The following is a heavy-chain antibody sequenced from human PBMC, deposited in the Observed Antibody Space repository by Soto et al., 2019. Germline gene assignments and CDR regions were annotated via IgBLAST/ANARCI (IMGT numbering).Heavy chain of an antibody. J-gene: IGHJ6*03. D-gene: IGHD6-13*01. V-gene: IGHV1-24*01. CDR1: GYTLTELS. Sequence: GASVKVSCKVSGYTLTELSMHWVRQAPGKGLEWMGGFDPEDGETIYAQKFQGRVTMTEDTSTDTAYMELSSLRSEDTAVYYCATSIAAAGYYNYMDVWGKGTTVTVSS. CDR2: FDPEDGET. CDR3: ATSIAAAGYYNYMDV.